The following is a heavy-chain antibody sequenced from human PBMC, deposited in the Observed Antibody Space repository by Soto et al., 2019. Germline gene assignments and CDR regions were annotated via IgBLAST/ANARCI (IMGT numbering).Heavy chain of an antibody. CDR3: ARNGATCYLDS. D-gene: IGHD2-8*01. J-gene: IGHJ4*02. Sequence: SWSLALTCAASRGSVSSATIYWAWNSQPPGKGLEGIANIYYSRSTFSNPSLKSRVTISLDTSKNQFSLKLRSVTAAVTALYRCARNGATCYLDSWGQGTLVTVSS. V-gene: IGHV4-39*01. CDR2: IYYSRST. CDR1: RGSVSSATIY.